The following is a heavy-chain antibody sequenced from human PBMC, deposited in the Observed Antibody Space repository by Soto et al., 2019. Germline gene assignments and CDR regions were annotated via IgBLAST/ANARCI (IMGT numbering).Heavy chain of an antibody. CDR1: GFTINRND. D-gene: IGHD3-3*01. J-gene: IGHJ6*02. CDR3: ASCERFPRVGVDYYALDV. Sequence: QVHLVESGGGVVQPGGSLRLSCAASGFTINRNDMYWVRQAPGKGLEWVAVMSFDGNHQHSADSVKGRFTISRDNSKNTLSLEINSLSRDDTAVYYCASCERFPRVGVDYYALDVWGQGTTVIVAS. CDR2: MSFDGNHQ. V-gene: IGHV3-30*03.